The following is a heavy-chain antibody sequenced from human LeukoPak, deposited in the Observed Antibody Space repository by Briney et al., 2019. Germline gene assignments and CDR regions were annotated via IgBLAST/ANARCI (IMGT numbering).Heavy chain of an antibody. CDR3: AKDLYDFWSGYYYYGMDV. CDR1: GFTFSSYS. J-gene: IGHJ6*02. CDR2: ISSSSSYI. V-gene: IGHV3-21*01. Sequence: GSLRLSCAASGFTFSSYSMNWVRQAPGKGLEWVSSISSSSSYIYYADSVKGRFTISRDNAKNTLFLQMNSLRAEDTVVYYCAKDLYDFWSGYYYYGMDVWGQGTTVTVSS. D-gene: IGHD3-3*01.